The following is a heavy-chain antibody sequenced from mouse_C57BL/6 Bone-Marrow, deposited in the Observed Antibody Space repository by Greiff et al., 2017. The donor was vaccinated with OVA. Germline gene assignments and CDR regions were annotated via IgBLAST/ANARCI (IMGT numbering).Heavy chain of an antibody. CDR2: ISYDGSN. V-gene: IGHV3-6*01. J-gene: IGHJ2*01. Sequence: ESGPGLVKPSQSLSLTCSVTGYSITSGYYWNWIRQFPGNKLEWMGYISYDGSNNYNPSLKNRISITRDTSKNQFFLKLNSVTTEDTATYYCARGGGSFDYWGQGTTLTVSS. CDR1: GYSITSGYY. D-gene: IGHD1-1*02. CDR3: ARGGGSFDY.